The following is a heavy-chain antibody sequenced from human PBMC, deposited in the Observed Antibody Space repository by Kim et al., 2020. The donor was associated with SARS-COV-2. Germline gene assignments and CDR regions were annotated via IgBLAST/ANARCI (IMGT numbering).Heavy chain of an antibody. D-gene: IGHD2-21*02. CDR2: TIPILGIA. CDR1: GGTFSSYA. Sequence: SVKVSCKASGGTFSSYAISWVRQAPGQGLEWMGRTIPILGIANYAQKFQGRVTITADKSTSTAYMELSSLRSEDTAVYYCARAKPKDCGGDCYSHDAFDIWGQGTMVTVSS. J-gene: IGHJ3*02. CDR3: ARAKPKDCGGDCYSHDAFDI. V-gene: IGHV1-69*04.